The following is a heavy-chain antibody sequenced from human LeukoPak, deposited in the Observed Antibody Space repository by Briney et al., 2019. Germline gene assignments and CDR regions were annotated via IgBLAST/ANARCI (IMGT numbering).Heavy chain of an antibody. J-gene: IGHJ4*02. CDR1: GFSFSTYA. V-gene: IGHV3-23*01. CDR3: AKPKGPNYFDY. CDR2: ISSSGGNT. Sequence: GGSLRLSCAASGFSFSTYAMTWVRQAPGKGLEWVSSISSSGGNTYYADSVKGWFTISRDNSENTLYLQMNSLRAEDTALYYCAKPKGPNYFDYWGQGTLVTVSS.